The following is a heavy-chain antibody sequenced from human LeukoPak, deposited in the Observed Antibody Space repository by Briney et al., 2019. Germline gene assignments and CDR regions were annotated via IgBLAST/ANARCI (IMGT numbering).Heavy chain of an antibody. J-gene: IGHJ4*02. Sequence: GGSLRLSCAASGFTFSSYAMSWVRQAPGKGLEWVSAISGSGGSTYYADSVKGRFTISRDNSKNTLNLQMNSLRAEDTAVYYCAKVFSSGYYAGFDYWGQGTLVTVSS. D-gene: IGHD3-22*01. V-gene: IGHV3-23*01. CDR3: AKVFSSGYYAGFDY. CDR1: GFTFSSYA. CDR2: ISGSGGST.